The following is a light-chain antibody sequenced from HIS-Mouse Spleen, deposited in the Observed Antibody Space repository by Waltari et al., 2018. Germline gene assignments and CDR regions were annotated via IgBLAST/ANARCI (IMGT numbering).Light chain of an antibody. CDR3: CSYAGSSTWV. CDR2: EGS. J-gene: IGLJ3*02. CDR1: SSYVGSYNL. V-gene: IGLV2-23*01. Sequence: QSALTQPASVSGSPGQSIPISCTGTSSYVGSYNLASWYQQHPGKAPKLMIYEGSKRPSGVSNRFSGSKSGNTASLTISGLQAEDEADYYCCSYAGSSTWVFGGGTKLTVL.